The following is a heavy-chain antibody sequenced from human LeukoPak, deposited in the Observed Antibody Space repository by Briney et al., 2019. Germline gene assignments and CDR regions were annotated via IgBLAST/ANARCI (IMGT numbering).Heavy chain of an antibody. CDR1: GDSVSSDSAT. D-gene: IGHD3-10*01. Sequence: SQTLSLTCAISGDSVSSDSATWNRIRQSPSRGLEWLGRTYYRSRWYNDYALSVRSRITINPDTFKNQFSLQLNSVTPDDTAVYYCARDYQRGFRGVTLKYFDYWGQGTLVTVSS. J-gene: IGHJ4*02. CDR3: ARDYQRGFRGVTLKYFDY. V-gene: IGHV6-1*01. CDR2: TYYRSRWYN.